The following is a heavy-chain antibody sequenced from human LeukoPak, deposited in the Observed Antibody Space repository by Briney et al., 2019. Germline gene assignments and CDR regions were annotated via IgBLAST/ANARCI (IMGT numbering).Heavy chain of an antibody. V-gene: IGHV3-53*05. CDR1: GFTVSSNY. J-gene: IGHJ4*02. D-gene: IGHD3-10*01. CDR3: ARAPLVYANDY. CDR2: IYSGGST. Sequence: PEGSLRLSCAASGFTVSSNYMSWVRQAPGKGLEWVSVIYSGGSTYYADSVKGRFTISRDNSKNTLYLQMNSLRSDDTAVYYCARAPLVYANDYWGQGTLVTVSS.